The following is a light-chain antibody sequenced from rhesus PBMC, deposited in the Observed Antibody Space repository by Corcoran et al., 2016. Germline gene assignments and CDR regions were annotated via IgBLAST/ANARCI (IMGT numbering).Light chain of an antibody. Sequence: DIQMTQSPSSLSASVGDRVTITCRASQGITNDLAWYQQKPGETPKLLIYEASSLQSGIPSRFSGSGYGTDFTLTISSLQSEDFAIYYCQHYYSTPRTFGQGTKVEIK. CDR3: QHYYSTPRT. CDR2: EAS. CDR1: QGITND. J-gene: IGKJ1*01. V-gene: IGKV1-25*01.